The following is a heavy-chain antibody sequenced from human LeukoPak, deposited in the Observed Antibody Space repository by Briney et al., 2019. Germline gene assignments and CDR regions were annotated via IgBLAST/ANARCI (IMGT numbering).Heavy chain of an antibody. CDR1: AGSISSYY. CDR2: IYTSGST. J-gene: IGHJ5*02. Sequence: SESRSPARPVAAGSISSYYWRWIRQPAGEGLEWIGRIYTSGSTNYNPSLKSRVTMPVDTSKNQFSLKLSSVTAAGTAVYYCARCIAAAGYNWVDPYGQGTLVTVSS. D-gene: IGHD6-13*01. CDR3: ARCIAAAGYNWVDP. V-gene: IGHV4-4*07.